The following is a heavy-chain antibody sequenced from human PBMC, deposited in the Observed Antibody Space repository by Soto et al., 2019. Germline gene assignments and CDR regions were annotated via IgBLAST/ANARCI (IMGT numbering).Heavy chain of an antibody. Sequence: GGSLRISCAFSIFTFSTYAMCWVRQAPGKGLEWVSNISGSGGRTYYADSVKGRFTISRDNSKNTLYLQMNSLRAEDTAVYYCAKIAEAVAGTVYGYWGQGTMVTVSS. CDR3: AKIAEAVAGTVYGY. J-gene: IGHJ4*02. CDR1: IFTFSTYA. D-gene: IGHD6-19*01. V-gene: IGHV3-23*01. CDR2: ISGSGGRT.